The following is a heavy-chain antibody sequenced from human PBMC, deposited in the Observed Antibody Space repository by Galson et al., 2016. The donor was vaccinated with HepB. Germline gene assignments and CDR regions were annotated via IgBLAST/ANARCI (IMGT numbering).Heavy chain of an antibody. V-gene: IGHV3-7*01. CDR1: GFIFSNSW. J-gene: IGHJ4*02. Sequence: SLRLSCAASGFIFSNSWMSWVRQAPGKGLEWVANTNQDGSEKNYVDSVKGRFTISRDNGKNSLYLQMNSLRAEDTAVYYCAREGYLDYWAREPWSPSPQ. CDR2: TNQDGSEK. CDR3: AREGYLDY.